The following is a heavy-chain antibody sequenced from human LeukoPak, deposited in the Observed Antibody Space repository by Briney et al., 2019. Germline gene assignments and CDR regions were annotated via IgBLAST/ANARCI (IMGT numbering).Heavy chain of an antibody. CDR1: GFTFSDYY. Sequence: GGSLRLSCAASGFTFSDYYMSWLRQAPGKGLEWVSYISSSSSYTNYADSVKGRFTISRDNAKNSLYLQMNSLRVEDTAVYYCARSLLWFGENYFDYWGQGTLVTVSS. D-gene: IGHD3-10*01. CDR2: ISSSSSYT. CDR3: ARSLLWFGENYFDY. V-gene: IGHV3-11*06. J-gene: IGHJ4*02.